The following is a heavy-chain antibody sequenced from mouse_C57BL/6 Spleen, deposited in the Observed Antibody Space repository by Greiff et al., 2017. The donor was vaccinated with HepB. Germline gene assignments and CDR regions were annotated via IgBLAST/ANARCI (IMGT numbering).Heavy chain of an antibody. CDR3: AYITTVVAEY. J-gene: IGHJ2*01. V-gene: IGHV1-59*01. Sequence: VQLQQPGAELVRPGTSVKLSCKASGYTFTSYWMHWVKQRPGQGLEWIGVIDPSDSYTNYNQKFKGKATLTVDTSSSTAYMQLSSLTSEDSAVYYCAYITTVVAEYWGQGTTLTVSS. D-gene: IGHD1-1*01. CDR2: IDPSDSYT. CDR1: GYTFTSYW.